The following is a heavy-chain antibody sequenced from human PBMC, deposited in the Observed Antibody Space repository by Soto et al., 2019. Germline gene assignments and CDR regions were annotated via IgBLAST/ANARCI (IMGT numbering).Heavy chain of an antibody. CDR1: GYTFTSYD. CDR3: ASPPIGILTGYSVLQY. D-gene: IGHD3-9*01. J-gene: IGHJ4*01. CDR2: MNPNSGNT. V-gene: IGHV1-8*01. Sequence: ASVKVSCKASGYTFTSYDINWVRQATGQGLEWMGWMNPNSGNTGYAQKFQGRVTMTRNTSISTAYMELSSLRSEDTAMYYCASPPIGILTGYSVLQYWGHGTLVTVSS.